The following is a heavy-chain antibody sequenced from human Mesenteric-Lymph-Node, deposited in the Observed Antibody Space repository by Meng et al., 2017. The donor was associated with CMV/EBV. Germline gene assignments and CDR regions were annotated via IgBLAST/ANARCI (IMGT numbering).Heavy chain of an antibody. CDR1: GFTVSSNY. CDR3: ASWTQYQLPTGMDV. V-gene: IGHV3-53*01. J-gene: IGHJ6*02. Sequence: GGSLRLSCAASGFTVSSNYMSWVRQAPGKGLEWVSVIYSGGSTYYADSVKGRFTISRDNSKNTLYLQMNSLRAEDTAVYYCASWTQYQLPTGMDVWGQGTTVTVSS. CDR2: IYSGGST. D-gene: IGHD2-2*01.